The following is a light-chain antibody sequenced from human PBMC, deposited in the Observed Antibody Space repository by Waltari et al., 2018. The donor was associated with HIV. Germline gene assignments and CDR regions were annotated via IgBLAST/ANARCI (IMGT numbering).Light chain of an antibody. CDR3: VLFMGNGIWV. CDR2: STN. Sequence: QTVVTQEPSFSVSPGGAVQPPCCLSPGQVSTVYYSSWYQQTPGQAPRTLIYSTNTRSSGVPDRFSGSILGNKAALTITGAQADDESDYYCVLFMGNGIWVFGGGTKLTVL. V-gene: IGLV8-61*01. J-gene: IGLJ3*02. CDR1: PGQVSTVYY.